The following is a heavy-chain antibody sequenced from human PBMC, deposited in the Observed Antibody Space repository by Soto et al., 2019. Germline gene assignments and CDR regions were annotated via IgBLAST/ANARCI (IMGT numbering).Heavy chain of an antibody. CDR3: ARGQVTATGFDY. Sequence: GSLRLSCAASGFTFSSYAMHWVRQAPGKGLEWVAVISYDGSNKYYADSVKGRFTISRDNSKNTLYLQMNSLRVEDMAVYYCARGQVTATGFDYWGQGTLVTVSS. CDR2: ISYDGSNK. V-gene: IGHV3-30-3*01. J-gene: IGHJ4*02. D-gene: IGHD2-15*01. CDR1: GFTFSSYA.